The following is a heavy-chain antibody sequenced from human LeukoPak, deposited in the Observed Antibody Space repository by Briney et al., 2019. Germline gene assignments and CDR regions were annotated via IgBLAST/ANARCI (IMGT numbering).Heavy chain of an antibody. Sequence: WGSLRLSCAASGFTFSSNAMSWVRQAPGKGLEWVSAISNGGGSTYYADSVKGRFTISRDNPNNTLYLQMNNLRAEDTAVYYCAKPRDSIVGTTTPTRLATLDIWGQGTMVTVSS. D-gene: IGHD1-26*01. J-gene: IGHJ3*02. CDR2: ISNGGGST. CDR3: AKPRDSIVGTTTPTRLATLDI. CDR1: GFTFSSNA. V-gene: IGHV3-23*01.